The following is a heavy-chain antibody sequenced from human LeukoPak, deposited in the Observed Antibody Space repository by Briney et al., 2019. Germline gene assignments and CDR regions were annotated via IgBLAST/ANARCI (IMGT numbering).Heavy chain of an antibody. CDR3: ARVKNIVGATVFDY. CDR1: GGSISGYH. D-gene: IGHD1-26*01. Sequence: RTSETLSLTCTVSGGSISGYHWSWIRQPPGKGLEWIGDIYYSGTTNFNPSIKSRVTISVDTSKNHFSLNLTSVTAADTAVYYCARVKNIVGATVFDYWGQGTLVSVSS. CDR2: IYYSGTT. V-gene: IGHV4-59*01. J-gene: IGHJ4*02.